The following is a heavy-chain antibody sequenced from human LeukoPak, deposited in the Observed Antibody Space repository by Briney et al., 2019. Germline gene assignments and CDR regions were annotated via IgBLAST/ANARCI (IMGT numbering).Heavy chain of an antibody. CDR1: GFTFSNYY. Sequence: GGSLRLSCVASGFTFSNYYMHWVRQVPGKGPVWVSRISGDGSSILYADSVKGRFTISRDNAKNSLYVQMNSLRADDSAVYYCARSSSGVYIPWGQGTLVTVSS. V-gene: IGHV3-74*01. CDR2: ISGDGSSI. CDR3: ARSSSGVYIP. D-gene: IGHD2-15*01. J-gene: IGHJ5*02.